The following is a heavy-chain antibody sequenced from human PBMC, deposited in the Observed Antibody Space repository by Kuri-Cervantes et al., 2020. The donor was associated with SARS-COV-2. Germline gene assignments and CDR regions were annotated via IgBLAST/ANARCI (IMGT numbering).Heavy chain of an antibody. CDR3: AREIVVVPTTVRGSYHYHAMDV. CDR1: AFTFSTYW. CDR2: INQDGSEN. V-gene: IGHV3-7*04. Sequence: GGSLRLSCAASAFTFSTYWMTWVRQAPGKGLECVANINQDGSENYYVDSVKGRFTISRDNAKNSLYLQMNSLRAEDTAVYYCAREIVVVPTTVRGSYHYHAMDVWGRGTTVTVSS. D-gene: IGHD2-2*01. J-gene: IGHJ6*02.